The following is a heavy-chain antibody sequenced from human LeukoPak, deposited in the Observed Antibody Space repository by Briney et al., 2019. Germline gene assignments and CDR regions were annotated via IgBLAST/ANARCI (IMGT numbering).Heavy chain of an antibody. CDR3: ATPYYYDRTFDI. J-gene: IGHJ3*02. Sequence: ASVKVSCKASGYTFTSYYMHWVRQAPGQGLEWMGIINPSGGSTSYAQKFQGRVTMTRDMSTSTVYMELSSLRSDDTAVYYCATPYYYDRTFDIWGQGTMVTVSS. D-gene: IGHD3-22*01. CDR2: INPSGGST. V-gene: IGHV1-46*01. CDR1: GYTFTSYY.